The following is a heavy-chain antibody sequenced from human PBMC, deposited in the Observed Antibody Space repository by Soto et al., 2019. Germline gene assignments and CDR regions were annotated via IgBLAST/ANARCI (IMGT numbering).Heavy chain of an antibody. D-gene: IGHD3-3*01. V-gene: IGHV4-34*01. CDR2: INHSGRT. CDR3: ARAGYYDFWSGYNYYYYYMDV. CDR1: GGSFSGYY. Sequence: SETLSLTCAVYGGSFSGYYWSWIRQPPGKGLEWIGEINHSGRTNYNPSLKSRVTISVDTSKNQFSLKLSSVTAADTAVYYCARAGYYDFWSGYNYYYYYMDVWGKGTTVTVSS. J-gene: IGHJ6*03.